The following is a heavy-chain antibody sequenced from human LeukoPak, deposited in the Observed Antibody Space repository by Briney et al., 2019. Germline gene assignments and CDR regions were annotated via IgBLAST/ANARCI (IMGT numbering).Heavy chain of an antibody. J-gene: IGHJ6*02. Sequence: ASVKVSCKASGYTFTSYGISWVRQAPGQGLEWMGWIGAYNGNTNYAQKLQGRVTMTTDTSTSTAYMELRSLRSDDTAVYYCAREDSSSGDYYYYYGMDVWGQGTTVTVSS. CDR2: IGAYNGNT. CDR1: GYTFTSYG. V-gene: IGHV1-18*01. CDR3: AREDSSSGDYYYYYGMDV. D-gene: IGHD6-6*01.